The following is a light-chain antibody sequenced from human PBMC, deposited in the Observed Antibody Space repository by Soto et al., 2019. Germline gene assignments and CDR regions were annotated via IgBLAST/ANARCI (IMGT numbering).Light chain of an antibody. J-gene: IGKJ2*01. V-gene: IGKV3-15*01. CDR2: GAS. Sequence: EIVMTQSPATLSVSPGESAALSCRASQNIRNNLVWYQQKSGQAPRLLIYGASTRATGIPARFSGSGSGTEFTLTISSLQPEDFAVYYCQQYNNWPPYTFGQGTKLEIK. CDR1: QNIRNN. CDR3: QQYNNWPPYT.